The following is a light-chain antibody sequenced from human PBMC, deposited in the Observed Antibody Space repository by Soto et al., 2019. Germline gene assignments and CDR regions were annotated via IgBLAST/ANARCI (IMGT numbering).Light chain of an antibody. CDR3: ATWNDRLGGSVV. CDR2: NTD. J-gene: IGLJ2*01. CDR1: NSNIGRYT. Sequence: QPVLTQPPSTSATPGQRVTISCSGSNSNIGRYTVNWYQQLPGTAPKLLIYNTDQRPSGVPDRFSGSKSGTSASLAISGLQSEDEADYYCATWNDRLGGSVVFGGGTKLTVL. V-gene: IGLV1-44*01.